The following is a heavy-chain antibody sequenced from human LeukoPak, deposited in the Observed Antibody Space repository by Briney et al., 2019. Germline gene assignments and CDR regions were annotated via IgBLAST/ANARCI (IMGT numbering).Heavy chain of an antibody. CDR1: GYTFTGYY. J-gene: IGHJ4*02. V-gene: IGHV1-2*02. D-gene: IGHD3-3*01. Sequence: GASVKVSCKVSGYTFTGYYMHWVRQAPGQGLEWMGWINPNSGGTNYAQKFQGRVTMTRDTSISTAYTELSRLRSDDTAVYYCARPHEGFTIFGVVIWGQGTLVTVSS. CDR2: INPNSGGT. CDR3: ARPHEGFTIFGVVI.